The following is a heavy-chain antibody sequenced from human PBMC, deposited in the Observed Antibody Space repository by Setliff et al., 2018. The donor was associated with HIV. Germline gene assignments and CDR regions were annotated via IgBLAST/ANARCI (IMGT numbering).Heavy chain of an antibody. CDR2: ISGSGDTT. CDR3: AGNDYVDMK. V-gene: IGHV3-23*01. D-gene: IGHD5-12*01. Sequence: GSLRLSCAASGFTLSTFSMSWVRQAPGKGLEWVSGISGSGDTTNYADSVKGRFTISRDNSKNTLYLQMNSLRVEDTAVYYCAGNDYVDMKWGQGILVTVSS. CDR1: GFTLSTFS. J-gene: IGHJ4*02.